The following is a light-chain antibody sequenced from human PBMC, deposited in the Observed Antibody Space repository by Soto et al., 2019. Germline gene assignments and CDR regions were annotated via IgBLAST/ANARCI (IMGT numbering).Light chain of an antibody. CDR3: QQYENLPT. CDR2: DAS. CDR1: QNINNY. J-gene: IGKJ5*01. V-gene: IGKV1-33*01. Sequence: DIQMTQSPSALSASVRDRVTITCHASQNINNYLSWYQQKPGRAPKLLIYDASNLEAGVPSRFRGSGSGTDFTFTISRLQPEDIATYYSQQYENLPTFGQGTRLEI.